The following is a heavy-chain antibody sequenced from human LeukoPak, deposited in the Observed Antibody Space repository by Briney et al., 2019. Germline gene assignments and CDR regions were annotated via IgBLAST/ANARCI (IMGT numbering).Heavy chain of an antibody. CDR2: VNPHSGGR. CDR1: GYTFTDYF. J-gene: IGHJ4*02. CDR3: AKVRDRLSSFYPAA. V-gene: IGHV1-2*02. D-gene: IGHD6-13*01. Sequence: GASVKVSCKASGYTFTDYFIHWVRQAPGQGLEWMGWVNPHSGGRNLAQKFQGRVTMTRDTSSTTAYLELSGLTPDDTAMYYCAKVRDRLSSFYPAAWGQGTLVTVSS.